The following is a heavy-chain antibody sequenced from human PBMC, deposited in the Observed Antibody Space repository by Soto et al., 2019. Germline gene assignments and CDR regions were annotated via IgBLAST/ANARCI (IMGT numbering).Heavy chain of an antibody. CDR1: GGAFSSYA. D-gene: IGHD6-13*01. Sequence: QVQLVQSGAEVKKPGSSVKVSCKVSGGAFSSYALTWVRQAPGQGLEWMGGVIPMSGTPNYAQKFQGRVTITADESKTTAYMELSSLRSEDTAVYYCASSYGTSWYGDYWGQGTLVTVSS. V-gene: IGHV1-69*01. CDR3: ASSYGTSWYGDY. J-gene: IGHJ4*02. CDR2: VIPMSGTP.